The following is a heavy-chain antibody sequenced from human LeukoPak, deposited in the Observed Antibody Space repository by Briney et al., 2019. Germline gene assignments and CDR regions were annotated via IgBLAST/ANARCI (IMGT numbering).Heavy chain of an antibody. Sequence: GGSLRLSCAASGFTFSGSAMHWVRQASGKGLEWVGRIRSKANSYATAYAASVKGRFTISRDDSKNAAYLQMNSLKTEDTAVYYCTRLLWFGDSWGQGTLVTVSS. D-gene: IGHD3-10*01. CDR1: GFTFSGSA. V-gene: IGHV3-73*01. J-gene: IGHJ4*02. CDR2: IRSKANSYAT. CDR3: TRLLWFGDS.